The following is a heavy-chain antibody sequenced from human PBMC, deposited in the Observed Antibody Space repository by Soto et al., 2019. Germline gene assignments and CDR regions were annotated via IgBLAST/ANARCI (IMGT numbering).Heavy chain of an antibody. J-gene: IGHJ1*01. V-gene: IGHV3-33*05. CDR1: GFTFRSYV. CDR2: TSYDGSNK. Sequence: QVQLVESGGGVVQPGTSLRVSCVGSGFTFRSYVIHWVRQAPGKGLEWVALTSYDGSNKYYGDSVRGRFTISRDNSRKKVDLKMHSLRLADTSFYYCARWGTTGGLDVWGQGTLVSVSS. D-gene: IGHD3-16*01. CDR3: ARWGTTGGLDV.